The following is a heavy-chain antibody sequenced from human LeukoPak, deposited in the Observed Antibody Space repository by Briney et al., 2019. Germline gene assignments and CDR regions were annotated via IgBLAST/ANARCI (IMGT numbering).Heavy chain of an antibody. CDR3: ASRNDILTGYYPNS. Sequence: RASVKVSCKPSGGSFSNYIITWVRQAPGQGLEWMGGIVPLFATPHYAQKYQGRLTIITDEPTSTAYMELSSLTSEDTAVYYCASRNDILTGYYPNSWGQGTLVVVSS. CDR2: IVPLFATP. V-gene: IGHV1-69*05. J-gene: IGHJ4*02. CDR1: GGSFSNYI. D-gene: IGHD3-9*01.